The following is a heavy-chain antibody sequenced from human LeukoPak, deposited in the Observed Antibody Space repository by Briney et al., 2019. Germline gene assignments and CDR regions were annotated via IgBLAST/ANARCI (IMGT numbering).Heavy chain of an antibody. Sequence: GGPLRLSCAASGFTFSSYAMSWVRQAPGKGLEWVSAISGSGGSTYYADSVKGRFTISRDNSKNTLYLQMNSLRAEDTAVYYCAKAKARYYYDSSGYYYGHWGQGTLVTVSS. CDR3: AKAKARYYYDSSGYYYGH. J-gene: IGHJ4*02. D-gene: IGHD3-22*01. V-gene: IGHV3-23*01. CDR1: GFTFSSYA. CDR2: ISGSGGST.